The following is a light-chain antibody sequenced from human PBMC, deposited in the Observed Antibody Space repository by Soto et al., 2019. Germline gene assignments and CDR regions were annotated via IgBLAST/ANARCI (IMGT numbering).Light chain of an antibody. V-gene: IGKV1-5*03. J-gene: IGKJ1*01. CDR2: EAA. CDR1: QSISGS. Sequence: DIQMTQSPSTLSASVGDRVTITCRASQSISGSLAWYQQKPGKAPNLLIYEAANLKSGVPSRCSDSGSGTEYKLTISSLQPDDASSYYWQAYNGYWTFGQGTRVEIK. CDR3: QAYNGYWT.